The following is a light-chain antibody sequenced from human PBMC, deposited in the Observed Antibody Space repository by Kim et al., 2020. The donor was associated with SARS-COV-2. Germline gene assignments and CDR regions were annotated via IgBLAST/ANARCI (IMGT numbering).Light chain of an antibody. V-gene: IGLV2-23*02. CDR2: EVD. Sequence: QSALTQPASVSGSPGQSITISCTGTRSDVGRYTLVSWYQQHPGKVPNLLIYEVDKRPSEISYRFSGSKSDNTASLTISELQAEDEADYYCCSYAGSHTYVFGTGTKVTVL. CDR3: CSYAGSHTYV. J-gene: IGLJ1*01. CDR1: RSDVGRYTL.